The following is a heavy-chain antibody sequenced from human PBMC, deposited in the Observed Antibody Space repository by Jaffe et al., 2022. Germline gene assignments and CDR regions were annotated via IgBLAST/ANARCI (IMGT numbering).Heavy chain of an antibody. J-gene: IGHJ4*02. V-gene: IGHV3-73*02. D-gene: IGHD1-1*01. CDR3: TRHPDTTLTNFDF. Sequence: EVHLVESGGALVQPGGSLKLSCAASGFTFSDSAIHWVRQASGEGLEWVGRIRSKANTYATAYAASVKGRFTISRDDSENTAYLQMNSLKSEDTAVYYCTRHPDTTLTNFDFWGQGTLVTVSS. CDR1: GFTFSDSA. CDR2: IRSKANTYAT.